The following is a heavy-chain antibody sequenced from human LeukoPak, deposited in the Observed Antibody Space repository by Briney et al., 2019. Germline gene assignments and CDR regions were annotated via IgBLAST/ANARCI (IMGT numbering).Heavy chain of an antibody. CDR3: ARGLGTYDSSDLTWPMISF. D-gene: IGHD3-22*01. V-gene: IGHV1-8*02. Sequence: ASVKVSCKASGYTFTGYYMHWVRQAPGQGLEWMGWMNPNSGDTAYAQKFQGRITMTRSTSITTAYMELSSLRSEDTAVYYCARGLGTYDSSDLTWPMISFWGQGTLVTVSS. J-gene: IGHJ4*02. CDR1: GYTFTGYY. CDR2: MNPNSGDT.